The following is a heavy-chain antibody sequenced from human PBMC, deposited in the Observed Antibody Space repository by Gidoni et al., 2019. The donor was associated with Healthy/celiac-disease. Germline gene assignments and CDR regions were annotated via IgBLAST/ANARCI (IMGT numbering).Heavy chain of an antibody. Sequence: EVQLVESGGGLIQPGGSLRLSCAASGFTVGSNYMSWVRQARGKGLEWVSVIYSGGSTYYADSVKGRFTISRDNSKNTRYLQMNSLRAEDTAVYYCAREVWSGYSHKARFDYWGQGTLVTVSS. CDR2: IYSGGST. V-gene: IGHV3-53*01. D-gene: IGHD3-3*01. CDR3: AREVWSGYSHKARFDY. J-gene: IGHJ4*02. CDR1: GFTVGSNY.